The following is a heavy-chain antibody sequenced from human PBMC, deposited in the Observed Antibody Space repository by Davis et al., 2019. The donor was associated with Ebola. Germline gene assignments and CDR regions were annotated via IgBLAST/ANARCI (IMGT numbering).Heavy chain of an antibody. CDR3: AGHGRRLVGYFDS. V-gene: IGHV1-69*13. J-gene: IGHJ4*02. CDR2: LIPIFGTP. Sequence: AASVKVSCKASGGTFSSYAISWVRQAPGQGLEWMGGLIPIFGTPNYAQKFRGRITIIADESTSTAYVELSSLKSEDTAVYYCAGHGRRLVGYFDSWGQGTPVTVSS. CDR1: GGTFSSYA. D-gene: IGHD2-2*01.